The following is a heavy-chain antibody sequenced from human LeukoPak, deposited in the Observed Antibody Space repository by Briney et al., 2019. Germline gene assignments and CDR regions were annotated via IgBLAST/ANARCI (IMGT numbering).Heavy chain of an antibody. D-gene: IGHD3-16*02. J-gene: IGHJ4*02. CDR3: ARVPSDYDYVWGGYRSYPGYYFDY. Sequence: SETLSLTCAVYGGSFSGYYWSWIRQPPGKGLEWIGEINHSGSTNYNPSLKSRVTISVDTSKNQFSLKLSSVTAADTAVYYCARVPSDYDYVWGGYRSYPGYYFDYWGQGTLVTVSS. CDR1: GGSFSGYY. CDR2: INHSGST. V-gene: IGHV4-34*01.